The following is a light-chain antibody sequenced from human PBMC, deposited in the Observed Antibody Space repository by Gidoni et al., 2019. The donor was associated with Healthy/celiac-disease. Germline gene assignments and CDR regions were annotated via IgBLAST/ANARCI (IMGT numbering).Light chain of an antibody. CDR3: QAWDSSSVV. J-gene: IGLJ2*01. Sequence: SYEVTQPPSVSVSPGQTASITCSGDKLGDKYAFWYQQKPGQSPVLVIYQDSKRPSGIPERFSGSNSGNTATLTISGTQAMGEADYYCQAWDSSSVVFGGGTKLTVL. V-gene: IGLV3-1*01. CDR1: KLGDKY. CDR2: QDS.